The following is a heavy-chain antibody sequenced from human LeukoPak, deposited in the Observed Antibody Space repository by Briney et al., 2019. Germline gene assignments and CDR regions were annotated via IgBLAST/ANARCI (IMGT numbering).Heavy chain of an antibody. Sequence: GGSLRLSCAASGITIRSSGMSWVRQAPGKGLEWVSGISASDGNTYYADSVQGRFTISRDSSENTLYLQMNSLRAGDTAIYYCTKDEGWEHHYWGQGALVTVSS. V-gene: IGHV3-23*01. J-gene: IGHJ4*02. CDR1: GITIRSSG. CDR2: ISASDGNT. D-gene: IGHD1/OR15-1a*01. CDR3: TKDEGWEHHY.